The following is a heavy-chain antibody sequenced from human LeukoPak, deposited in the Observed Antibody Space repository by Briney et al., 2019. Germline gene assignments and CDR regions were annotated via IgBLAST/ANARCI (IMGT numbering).Heavy chain of an antibody. Sequence: ASQTLSLTCTVSGGSISSYYCSSIRQPPGKGLEWIGYIYYSGSTNYNPSLKSRVTISVDTSKNQFSLKLSSVTAADTAVYYCARDSFYDFLGSGRYYYYGMDVWGQGTTVTVSS. V-gene: IGHV4-59*01. D-gene: IGHD3-3*01. J-gene: IGHJ6*02. CDR1: GGSISSYY. CDR3: ARDSFYDFLGSGRYYYYGMDV. CDR2: IYYSGST.